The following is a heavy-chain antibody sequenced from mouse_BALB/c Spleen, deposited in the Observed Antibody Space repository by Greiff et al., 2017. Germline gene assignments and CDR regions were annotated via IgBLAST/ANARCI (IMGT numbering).Heavy chain of an antibody. J-gene: IGHJ2*01. D-gene: IGHD2-1*01. CDR2: ISSGSSTI. V-gene: IGHV5-17*02. CDR1: GFTFSSFG. Sequence: EVKLMESGGGLVQPGGSRKLSCAASGFTFSSFGMHWVRQAPEKGLEWVAYISSGSSTIYYADTVKGRFTISRDNPKNTLFLQMTSLRSEDTAMYYCARSGSYGNYERVYYFDYWGQGTTLTVSS. CDR3: ARSGSYGNYERVYYFDY.